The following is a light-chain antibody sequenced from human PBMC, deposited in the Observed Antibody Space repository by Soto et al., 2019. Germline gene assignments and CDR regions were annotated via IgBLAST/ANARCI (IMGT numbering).Light chain of an antibody. J-gene: IGKJ1*01. CDR1: QSIRTW. V-gene: IGKV1-5*01. Sequence: DIQMTQPPSTLSASVGDRVTITCRASQSIRTWLAWYQQKPGKAPKLLIYDASSLKSGVPSRFSGGGSGTEFTLTISILQPDDFTTYYCQQYNTNPWTFGQGTKVDIK. CDR2: DAS. CDR3: QQYNTNPWT.